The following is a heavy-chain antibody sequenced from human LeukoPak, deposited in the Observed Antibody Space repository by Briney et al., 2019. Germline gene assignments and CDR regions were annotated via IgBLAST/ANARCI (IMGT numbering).Heavy chain of an antibody. Sequence: GGSLRLSCAASEFDFSSHAMTWVRQAPGKGLEWVSRISGTGGTTFYADSVKGRFTISRDNSKNTLYLQMNSLRAEDTAVYYCAKRLAMTGTYHFDYWGQGTLVTVSS. D-gene: IGHD6-19*01. CDR1: EFDFSSHA. CDR2: ISGTGGTT. V-gene: IGHV3-23*01. CDR3: AKRLAMTGTYHFDY. J-gene: IGHJ4*02.